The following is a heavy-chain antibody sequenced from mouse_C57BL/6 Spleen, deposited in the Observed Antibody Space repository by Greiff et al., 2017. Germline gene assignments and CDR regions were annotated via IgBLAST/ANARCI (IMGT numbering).Heavy chain of an antibody. D-gene: IGHD1-1*01. CDR3: ASGRFHYYAMDY. Sequence: EVHLVESGGGLVKPGGSLKLSCAASGFTFSDYGMHWVRQAPEKGLEWVAYISSGSSTIYYADTVKGRFTISRDNAKNTLFLQMTSLRSEDTAMYYCASGRFHYYAMDYWGQGTSVTVSS. J-gene: IGHJ4*01. CDR1: GFTFSDYG. V-gene: IGHV5-17*01. CDR2: ISSGSSTI.